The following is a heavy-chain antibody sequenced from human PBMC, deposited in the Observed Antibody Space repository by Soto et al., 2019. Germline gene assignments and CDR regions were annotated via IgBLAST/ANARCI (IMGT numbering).Heavy chain of an antibody. V-gene: IGHV1-18*04. Sequence: QVQLVQSGAEVKKPGASVKVSCKASGYTFTSYGISWVRQAPGQGLEWMGWISAYNGNTNYAQKLQGRVTMTTDTSTSTAYMELRSLRPDDTSVYYCARDQREGFDWLLSHDYWGQGTLVTVSS. J-gene: IGHJ4*02. D-gene: IGHD3-9*01. CDR2: ISAYNGNT. CDR3: ARDQREGFDWLLSHDY. CDR1: GYTFTSYG.